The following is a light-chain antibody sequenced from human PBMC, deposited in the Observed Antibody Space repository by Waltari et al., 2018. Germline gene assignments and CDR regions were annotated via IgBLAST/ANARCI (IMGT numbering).Light chain of an antibody. CDR2: AAS. Sequence: EIVMTQSPATLSVSPGEKATLSCRASQSVSSNLAWYQQKPGQAPRLLIYAASTRATGIPARFSGSGSGTDFTLTISSLQSEDFAVYYCQQYNNWPPWTFGQGTKVEI. V-gene: IGKV3-15*01. CDR1: QSVSSN. J-gene: IGKJ1*01. CDR3: QQYNNWPPWT.